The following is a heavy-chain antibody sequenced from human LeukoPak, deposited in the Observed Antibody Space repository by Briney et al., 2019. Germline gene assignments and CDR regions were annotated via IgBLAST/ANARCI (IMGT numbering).Heavy chain of an antibody. CDR1: GFTFSSYG. J-gene: IGHJ4*02. Sequence: PGGSLRLSCAASGFTFSSYGMHWVRQAPGKGLEWVAVIWYDGSNKYYADSVKGRFTISRDNSKNTLYLQMNSLRAEDTAVYYCARGYDFWSGYYGWYFDYWGQGTLVTVSS. D-gene: IGHD3-3*01. CDR2: IWYDGSNK. CDR3: ARGYDFWSGYYGWYFDY. V-gene: IGHV3-33*01.